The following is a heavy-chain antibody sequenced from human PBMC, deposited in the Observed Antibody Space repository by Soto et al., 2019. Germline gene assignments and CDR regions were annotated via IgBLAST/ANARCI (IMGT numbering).Heavy chain of an antibody. Sequence: QVQLQESGPGLVKPSQTLSLTCTVSGGSISSGGYYWSWIRQHPGKGLEWIGYIYYSGSTYYNPFLKGRATISVSTFKNQLSLKLSSVTAADTAVYYCARGGYYYGSGSYYNDWFDPWGQGTLVTVSS. CDR3: ARGGYYYGSGSYYNDWFDP. V-gene: IGHV4-31*03. CDR2: IYYSGST. CDR1: GGSISSGGYY. D-gene: IGHD3-10*01. J-gene: IGHJ5*02.